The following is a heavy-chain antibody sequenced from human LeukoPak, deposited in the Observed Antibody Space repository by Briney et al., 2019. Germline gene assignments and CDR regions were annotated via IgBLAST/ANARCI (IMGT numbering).Heavy chain of an antibody. CDR3: ARDSSGSCDY. D-gene: IGHD3-22*01. V-gene: IGHV1-2*02. Sequence: GASVKVSCKASGYTCIGDYMHWVPQARGQGIVWMGWINPNSGGTNYAQKFQGRVTMTRDTSISTAYMELSRLRSDDTAVYYCARDSSGSCDYWGQGTLVTVSS. CDR1: GYTCIGDY. CDR2: INPNSGGT. J-gene: IGHJ4*02.